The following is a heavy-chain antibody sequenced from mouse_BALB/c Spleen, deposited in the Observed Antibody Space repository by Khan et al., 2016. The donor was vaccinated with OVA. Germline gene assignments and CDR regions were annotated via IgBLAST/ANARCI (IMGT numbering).Heavy chain of an antibody. CDR3: ARLAYFYDSEGFAY. D-gene: IGHD1-1*01. J-gene: IGHJ3*01. Sequence: EVQLVESGGDVVKPGGSLKLSCAASGFTFSTYGMSWVRQTPDKRLEWVATVSTGGHYTYYPDTVKGRFTISRGHAKDTLYLQMSSLKSEDTAMFYCARLAYFYDSEGFAYWGQGTLVTVSA. V-gene: IGHV5-6*01. CDR2: VSTGGHYT. CDR1: GFTFSTYG.